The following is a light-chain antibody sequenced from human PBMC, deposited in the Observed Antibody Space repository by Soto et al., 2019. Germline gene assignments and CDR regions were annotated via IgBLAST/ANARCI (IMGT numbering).Light chain of an antibody. V-gene: IGLV1-40*01. CDR2: GKN. CDR1: SSNIGGGYD. J-gene: IGLJ1*01. Sequence: VLTQPPSVSEAPGQRVTISCTGSSSNIGGGYDVHWFQQLPGTAPKLLFYGKNNRPSGVPDRFSGSTSGTSASLAITGLQTEDEAIYYCQSYDASLSGYVFGTGTKVTVL. CDR3: QSYDASLSGYV.